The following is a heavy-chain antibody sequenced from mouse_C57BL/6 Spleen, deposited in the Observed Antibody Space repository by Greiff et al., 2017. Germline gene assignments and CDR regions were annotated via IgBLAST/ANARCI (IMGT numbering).Heavy chain of an antibody. J-gene: IGHJ4*01. CDR2: INPNNGGT. CDR3: ARKKPSYYSNYDYAMDY. Sequence: EVQLQQSGPELVKPGASVKIPCKASGYTFTDYNMDWVKQSHGKSLEWIGDINPNNGGTIYNQKFKGKATLTVDKSSSTAYMELRSLTSEDTAVYYCARKKPSYYSNYDYAMDYWGQGTSVTVSS. D-gene: IGHD2-5*01. V-gene: IGHV1-18*01. CDR1: GYTFTDYN.